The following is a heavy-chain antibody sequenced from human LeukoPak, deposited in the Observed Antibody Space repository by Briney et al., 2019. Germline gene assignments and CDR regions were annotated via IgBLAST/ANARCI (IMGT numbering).Heavy chain of an antibody. CDR2: INPNSGGT. V-gene: IGHV1-2*02. CDR3: ARDGVGGVYGDYGYFDL. CDR1: GYTFTGYY. D-gene: IGHD4-17*01. Sequence: GASVKVSCKASGYTFTGYYMHRVRQAPGQGLEWMGWINPNSGGTNYAQKFQGRVTMTRDTSISTAYMELSRLRSDDTAVYYCARDGVGGVYGDYGYFDLWGRGTMVTVSS. J-gene: IGHJ2*01.